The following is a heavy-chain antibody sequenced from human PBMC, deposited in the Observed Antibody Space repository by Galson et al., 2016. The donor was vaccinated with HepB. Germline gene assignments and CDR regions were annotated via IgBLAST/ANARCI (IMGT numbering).Heavy chain of an antibody. J-gene: IGHJ4*02. CDR3: AKDRTYFDWLLYFDY. D-gene: IGHD3-9*01. CDR2: ISSSGGST. CDR1: GFTFSSYA. Sequence: SLRLSCAASGFTFSSYAMSWVRQAPGKGLEWVSAISSSGGSTFYAGSVKGRFTISRDNSKNTLYLQVNSLRAEDTAVYYCAKDRTYFDWLLYFDYWGQGTLVTVSS. V-gene: IGHV3-23*01.